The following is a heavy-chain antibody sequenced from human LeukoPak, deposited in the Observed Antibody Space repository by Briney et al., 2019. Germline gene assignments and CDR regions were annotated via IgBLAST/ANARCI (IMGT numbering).Heavy chain of an antibody. Sequence: GGSLRLSCAASGFTFSSYGMHWVRQAPGKGLEWVTFIRYDGSNKYYADSVKGRFTISRDNSKNTLYLQMNSLRAEDTAVYYCAKDKSPRVERQKSDWFDPWGQGTLVTASS. D-gene: IGHD1-1*01. V-gene: IGHV3-30*02. CDR1: GFTFSSYG. J-gene: IGHJ5*02. CDR2: IRYDGSNK. CDR3: AKDKSPRVERQKSDWFDP.